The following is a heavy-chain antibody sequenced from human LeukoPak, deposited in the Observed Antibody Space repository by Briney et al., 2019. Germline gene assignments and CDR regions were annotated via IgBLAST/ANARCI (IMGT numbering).Heavy chain of an antibody. Sequence: ASVKVSCKSSGYTFTGYYMHWVRQAPGQGLEWMGWINPNSGGTNYAQKFQGRVTMTRDTSISTAYMELSRLRSDDTAVYYCARARYSSSWYGGDWFDPWGQGTLVTVSS. CDR3: ARARYSSSWYGGDWFDP. D-gene: IGHD6-13*01. V-gene: IGHV1-2*02. J-gene: IGHJ5*02. CDR1: GYTFTGYY. CDR2: INPNSGGT.